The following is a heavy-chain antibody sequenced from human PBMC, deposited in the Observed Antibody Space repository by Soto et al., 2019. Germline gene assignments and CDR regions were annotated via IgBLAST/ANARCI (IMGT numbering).Heavy chain of an antibody. J-gene: IGHJ3*02. D-gene: IGHD3-22*01. CDR2: VNPNSGGT. V-gene: IGHV1-2*02. CDR1: GYTFTDYF. Sequence: ASVKVSCKASGYTFTDYFLHWVRQAPGQGLEWMGWVNPNSGGTSYAQKFQGRLTISADESTRTAYMELSSLRSEDTAVYYCARGAATKIVVVMYDALEIWGQGTMVTVSS. CDR3: ARGAATKIVVVMYDALEI.